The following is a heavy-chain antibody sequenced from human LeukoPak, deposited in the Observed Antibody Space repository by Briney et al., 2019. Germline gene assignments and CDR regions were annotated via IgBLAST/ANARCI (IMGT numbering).Heavy chain of an antibody. Sequence: PSETLSLTCAVYGGSFSGYYWSWIRQPPGKGLEWIGEINHSGSTNYNPSLKSRVTISVDTSKNQFSLKLSSVTAADTAVYYCARPFYSSSWYTGGYYFDYWGQGTLVTVSS. CDR3: ARPFYSSSWYTGGYYFDY. J-gene: IGHJ4*02. V-gene: IGHV4-34*01. D-gene: IGHD6-13*01. CDR2: INHSGST. CDR1: GGSFSGYY.